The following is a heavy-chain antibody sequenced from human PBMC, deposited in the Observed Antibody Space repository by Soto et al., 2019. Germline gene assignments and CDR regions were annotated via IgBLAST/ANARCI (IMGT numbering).Heavy chain of an antibody. J-gene: IGHJ4*02. V-gene: IGHV3-48*02. Sequence: EVQLVESGGGLVQPGGSLRLSCAASGFTFSSYTMNWVRQAPGKGMEWVSYISSSSSTIYYADSVKGRFTISRDNARDSLYRQMNSLRDEDTAVYYCARGGGYQPYWGQGTLVTVSS. CDR3: ARGGGYQPY. CDR1: GFTFSSYT. CDR2: ISSSSSTI. D-gene: IGHD1-26*01.